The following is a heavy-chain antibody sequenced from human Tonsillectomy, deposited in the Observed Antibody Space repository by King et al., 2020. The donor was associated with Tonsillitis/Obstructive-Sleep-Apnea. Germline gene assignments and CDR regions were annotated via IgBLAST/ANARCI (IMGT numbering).Heavy chain of an antibody. CDR3: ARDHDWSFDY. D-gene: IGHD3-9*01. J-gene: IGHJ4*02. CDR2: ISTSTI. Sequence: VQLVESGGGLVQPGGSLRLSCAASGFTFSRYSMNWVRQAPGKGLEWGSYISTSTISYADSVKGRFTISRDNAKNSLYLQMDSLRDEETALYYCARDHDWSFDYWGQGTLVTVSS. V-gene: IGHV3-48*02. CDR1: GFTFSRYS.